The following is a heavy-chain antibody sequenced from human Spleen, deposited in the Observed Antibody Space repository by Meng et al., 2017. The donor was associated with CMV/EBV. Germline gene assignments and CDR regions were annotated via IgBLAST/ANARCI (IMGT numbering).Heavy chain of an antibody. Sequence: GESLKISCAASGFTFSTYAMNWVRQAPGRGPEWVSVIYSGGSTYYADSVKGRFTISRDNSKNTLYLQMNSLRAEDTAVYYCARVRYFDYWGQGTLVTVSS. V-gene: IGHV3-66*02. J-gene: IGHJ4*02. CDR2: IYSGGST. CDR3: ARVRYFDY. CDR1: GFTFSTYA.